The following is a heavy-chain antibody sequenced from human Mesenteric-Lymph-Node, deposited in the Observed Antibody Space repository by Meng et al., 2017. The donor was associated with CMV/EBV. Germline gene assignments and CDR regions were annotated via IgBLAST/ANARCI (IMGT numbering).Heavy chain of an antibody. CDR2: IYYGGNT. Sequence: ESLKISCTVSRGSISIYDWSWIRQPPGKGLEWIGYIYYGGNTKYNPSLKSRVTISVDTSKNHFSLKLSSVTAADTAVYYCARVMNYDPYGMDVWGQGTTVTVSS. V-gene: IGHV4-59*01. CDR1: RGSISIYD. D-gene: IGHD3-22*01. CDR3: ARVMNYDPYGMDV. J-gene: IGHJ6*02.